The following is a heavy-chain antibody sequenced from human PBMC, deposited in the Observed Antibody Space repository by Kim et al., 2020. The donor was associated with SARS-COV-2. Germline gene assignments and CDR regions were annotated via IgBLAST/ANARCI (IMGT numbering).Heavy chain of an antibody. CDR2: IWYDGSNK. V-gene: IGHV3-33*06. D-gene: IGHD4-17*01. CDR1: GFTFSSYG. CDR3: AKDPFYGGPVEDAFDI. Sequence: GGSLRLSCAASGFTFSSYGMHWVRQAPGKGLEWVAVIWYDGSNKYYADSVKGRFTISRDNSKNTLYLQMNSLRAEDTAVYYCAKDPFYGGPVEDAFDIWGQGTMVTVSS. J-gene: IGHJ3*02.